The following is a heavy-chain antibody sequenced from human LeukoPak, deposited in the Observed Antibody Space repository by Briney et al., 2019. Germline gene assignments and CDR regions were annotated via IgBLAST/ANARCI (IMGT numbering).Heavy chain of an antibody. CDR1: GGSISSSSYY. J-gene: IGHJ5*02. Sequence: SETLSLTCIVSGGSISSSSYYWGWIRQPPGKGLEWIGSIYYSGSTYYNPSLKSRVTISVDTSKNQFSLKLSSVTAADAAVYYCATYYGSGSPHWFDPWGQGTLVTVSS. CDR3: ATYYGSGSPHWFDP. V-gene: IGHV4-39*01. CDR2: IYYSGST. D-gene: IGHD3-10*01.